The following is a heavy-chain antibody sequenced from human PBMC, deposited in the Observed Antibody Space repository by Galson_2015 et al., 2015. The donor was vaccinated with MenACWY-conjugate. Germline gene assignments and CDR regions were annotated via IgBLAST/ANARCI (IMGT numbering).Heavy chain of an antibody. CDR3: ARHSYYYDSSGYRDVGYFDL. V-gene: IGHV4-34*01. CDR2: INHSGST. CDR1: GGSFSGYY. Sequence: SETLSLTCAVYGGSFSGYYWSWIRQPPGKGLEWIGEINHSGSTNYNPSLKSRVTISVDTSKNQFSLKLSSVTAADTAVYYCARHSYYYDSSGYRDVGYFDLWGRGTLSPSPQ. J-gene: IGHJ2*01. D-gene: IGHD3-22*01.